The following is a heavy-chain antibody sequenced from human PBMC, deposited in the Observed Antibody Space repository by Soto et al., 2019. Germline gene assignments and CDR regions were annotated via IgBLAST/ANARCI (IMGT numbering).Heavy chain of an antibody. CDR1: GYTFTSYY. D-gene: IGHD3-9*01. J-gene: IGHJ6*02. CDR3: ARGRPRYFDWLAYGMDV. Sequence: ASVKVSCKASGYTFTSYYMHWVRQAPGQGLEWMGIINPSGGSTSYAQKFQGRVTMTRDTSTSTVYMELSSLRSEDTAVYYCARGRPRYFDWLAYGMDVWGQGTTVTVSS. CDR2: INPSGGST. V-gene: IGHV1-46*01.